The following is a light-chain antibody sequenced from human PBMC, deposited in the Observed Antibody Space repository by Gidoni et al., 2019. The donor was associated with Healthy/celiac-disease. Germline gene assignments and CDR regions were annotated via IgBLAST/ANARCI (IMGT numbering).Light chain of an antibody. CDR1: SSNIGKNY. CDR3: GTWDSSLGFV. CDR2: DNN. Sequence: QSVLTQPPSVSAAPGQKVTISCSGSSSNIGKNYVSWYQQLPGTAPKLLIYDNNKRPSGIPDRFSGSKSGTSATLGITGLQTGDEADYYCGTWDSSLGFVFGTGTKVTVL. J-gene: IGLJ1*01. V-gene: IGLV1-51*01.